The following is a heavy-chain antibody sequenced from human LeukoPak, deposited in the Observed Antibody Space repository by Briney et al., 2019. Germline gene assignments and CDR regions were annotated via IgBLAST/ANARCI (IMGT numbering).Heavy chain of an antibody. CDR3: AKDGGLWVSAHWGDS. J-gene: IGHJ4*02. Sequence: GGSLRLSCAASGFTFSSYAMSWVRQAPGKGLEWVSGISGSGDNTYYADSVKGRFTISRDNSKNTLYVQVNSLGTEDTAAYYCAKDGGLWVSAHWGDSWGRGTLVTVSS. CDR1: GFTFSSYA. V-gene: IGHV3-23*01. D-gene: IGHD7-27*01. CDR2: ISGSGDNT.